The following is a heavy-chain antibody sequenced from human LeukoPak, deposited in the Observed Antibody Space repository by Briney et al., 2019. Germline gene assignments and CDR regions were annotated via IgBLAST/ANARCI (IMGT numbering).Heavy chain of an antibody. Sequence: PSETLSLTCAVYGGSFSGYYWSWIRQPPVKGLEWIGEINHSGSTNYNPSLKSRVTISVDTSKNQFSLKLSSVTAADTAVYYCARGRGLRYFDWLLYFDYWGQGTLVTVSS. CDR1: GGSFSGYY. CDR2: INHSGST. CDR3: ARGRGLRYFDWLLYFDY. J-gene: IGHJ4*02. V-gene: IGHV4-34*01. D-gene: IGHD3-9*01.